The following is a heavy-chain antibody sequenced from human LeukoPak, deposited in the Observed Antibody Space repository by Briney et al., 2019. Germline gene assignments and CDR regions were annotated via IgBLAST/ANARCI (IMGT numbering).Heavy chain of an antibody. D-gene: IGHD6-13*01. J-gene: IGHJ3*02. CDR2: INPSGGST. V-gene: IGHV1-46*01. Sequence: ASVKVSCKASGYTFTSYYMHWVRQAPGQGLEWMGIINPSGGSTSYAQKFQGRATMTRDTSISTAYMELSRLRSDDTAVYYCARDWEGSSIWYNAFDTWGQGTMVTVSS. CDR1: GYTFTSYY. CDR3: ARDWEGSSIWYNAFDT.